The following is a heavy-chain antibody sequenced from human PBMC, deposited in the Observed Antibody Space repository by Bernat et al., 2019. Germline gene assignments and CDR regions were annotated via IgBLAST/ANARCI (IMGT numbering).Heavy chain of an antibody. CDR2: IWYDGSNK. J-gene: IGHJ4*02. CDR3: TTELSVGYCSGGSCDPRGY. V-gene: IGHV3-33*01. Sequence: QVQLVESGGGVVQPGRSLRLSCAASGFTFSSYGMHWVRQAPGKGLEWVAVIWYDGSNKYYADSVKGRFTISRDNSKNTLYLQMNSLRAEDTAVYYCTTELSVGYCSGGSCDPRGYWGQGTLVTVSS. D-gene: IGHD2-15*01. CDR1: GFTFSSYG.